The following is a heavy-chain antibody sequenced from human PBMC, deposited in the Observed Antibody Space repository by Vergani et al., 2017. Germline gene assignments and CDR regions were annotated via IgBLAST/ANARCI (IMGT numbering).Heavy chain of an antibody. Sequence: QVQLQQWGAGLLKPSETLSLTCAVYGGSFSGYYWSWIRQPPGKGLEWIGEINHSGSTNYNPSLKSRVTISVDTSKNQFSLKLSSVTAADTAVYYCARGRRGGIYYYYSSGYFTGYYYYGMDVWGQGTTVTVSS. D-gene: IGHD3-22*01. CDR1: GGSFSGYY. CDR2: INHSGST. J-gene: IGHJ6*02. V-gene: IGHV4-34*01. CDR3: ARGRRGGIYYYYSSGYFTGYYYYGMDV.